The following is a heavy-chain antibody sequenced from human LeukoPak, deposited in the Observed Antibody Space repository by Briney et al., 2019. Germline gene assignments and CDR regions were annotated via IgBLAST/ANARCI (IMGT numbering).Heavy chain of an antibody. V-gene: IGHV3-23*01. J-gene: IGHJ4*02. CDR2: ISGSGGST. CDR3: AKDGGIAVAGLPYYFDY. Sequence: GGSLRLSCAASGFTFSSYAMSWVRQAPGKGLEWVSAISGSGGSTYYADSVKGRFTISRDNSKNTLYLQMNSLRAEDTAVYYCAKDGGIAVAGLPYYFDYWGQGTLVTVS. CDR1: GFTFSSYA. D-gene: IGHD6-19*01.